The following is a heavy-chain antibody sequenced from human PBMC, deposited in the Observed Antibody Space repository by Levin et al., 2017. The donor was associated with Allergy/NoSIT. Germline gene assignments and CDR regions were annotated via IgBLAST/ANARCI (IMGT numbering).Heavy chain of an antibody. CDR1: GGSFTGHF. CDR2: IIHGEDT. Sequence: GSLRLSCAVYGGSFTGHFWSWVRQPPGKGLEWIGEIIHGEDTNYIPSHYNPSLKSRATISLDMPKKQFSLYLSSVTAADTAIYYCARRIRGGPFDYWGQGTLVTVSS. D-gene: IGHD2/OR15-2a*01. J-gene: IGHJ4*02. CDR3: ARRIRGGPFDY. V-gene: IGHV4-34*12.